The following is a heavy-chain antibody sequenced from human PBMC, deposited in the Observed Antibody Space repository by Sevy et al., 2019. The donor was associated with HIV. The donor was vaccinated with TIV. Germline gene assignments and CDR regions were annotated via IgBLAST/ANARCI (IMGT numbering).Heavy chain of an antibody. CDR1: GGSLSTYF. D-gene: IGHD6-13*01. V-gene: IGHV4-4*07. J-gene: IGHJ5*01. CDR2: THTTGDT. CDR3: AREETATGSPYWFDS. Sequence: SETLSRTCTVSGGSLSTYFWSWIRQPAGKGLEWIGRTHTTGDTNYNPSLQRRVTMSVDTSKNQFALKVTSFTDADTAVYYCAREETATGSPYWFDSWGQGTLVTVSS.